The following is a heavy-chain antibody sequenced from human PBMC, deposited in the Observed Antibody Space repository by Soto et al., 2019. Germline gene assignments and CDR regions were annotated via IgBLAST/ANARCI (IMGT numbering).Heavy chain of an antibody. CDR3: AIRATVTTSKHIDDY. Sequence: SSGTLSLTCTVSGGSVSIGSYYWSWIRQPPGKGLEWIGYIYYSGSTNYNPSLKSRVTISVDTSKNQFSLKLSSVTAADTAVYYCAIRATVTTSKHIDDYWGQGTLVTVSS. CDR1: GGSVSIGSYY. CDR2: IYYSGST. D-gene: IGHD4-17*01. V-gene: IGHV4-61*01. J-gene: IGHJ4*02.